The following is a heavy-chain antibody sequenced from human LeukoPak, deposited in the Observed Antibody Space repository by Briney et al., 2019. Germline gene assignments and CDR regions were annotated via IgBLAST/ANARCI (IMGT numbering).Heavy chain of an antibody. CDR3: ARDLSSTAHWELDY. CDR1: GYIFTDYY. V-gene: IGHV1-2*06. CDR2: INSNGGDT. J-gene: IGHJ4*02. D-gene: IGHD1-26*01. Sequence: ASVKVSCQTSGYIFTDYYIHWVRQAPGQGPEWMGRINSNGGDTMYAQNFLDRVTMTRDTSVDTAYMELNRLTSDDTAVYYCARDLSSTAHWELDYWGQGTLVTGSS.